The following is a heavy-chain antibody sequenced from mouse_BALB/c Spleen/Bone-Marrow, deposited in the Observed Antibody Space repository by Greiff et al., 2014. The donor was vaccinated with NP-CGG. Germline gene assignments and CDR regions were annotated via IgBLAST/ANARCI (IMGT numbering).Heavy chain of an antibody. V-gene: IGHV2-9*02. Sequence: QVQLKESGPGLVAPSQSLSITCTVSGFPLTNYGVHWVRQPPGKGLEWLGVIWAGGSTNYNSAHMSRLSVTKDNSKSQVFLKMNSLQTDDTAMYYCARDRYYDYYFDYWGQGTTLTVSS. D-gene: IGHD2-4*01. CDR1: GFPLTNYG. J-gene: IGHJ2*01. CDR2: IWAGGST. CDR3: ARDRYYDYYFDY.